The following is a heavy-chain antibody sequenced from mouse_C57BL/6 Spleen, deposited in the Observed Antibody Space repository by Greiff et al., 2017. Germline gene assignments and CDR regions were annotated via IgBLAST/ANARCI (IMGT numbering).Heavy chain of an antibody. V-gene: IGHV10-1*01. D-gene: IGHD4-1*01. CDR3: VRHGLTGIAMDY. Sequence: EVQLVESGGGLVQPKGSLKLSCAASGFSFNTYAMHWVRQAPGKGLEWVARIRSKSNNYATYYADSVKDRFTISRDDSESMLYLQMNNLKTEDTAMYYCVRHGLTGIAMDYWGQGTSVTVSS. CDR1: GFSFNTYA. J-gene: IGHJ4*01. CDR2: IRSKSNNYAT.